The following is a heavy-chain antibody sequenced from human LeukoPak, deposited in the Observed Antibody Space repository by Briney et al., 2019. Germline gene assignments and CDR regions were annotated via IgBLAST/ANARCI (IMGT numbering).Heavy chain of an antibody. CDR2: IGTAGDT. CDR1: GFTFSSYD. V-gene: IGHV3-13*01. CDR3: ARGAANWNARYYMDV. J-gene: IGHJ6*03. D-gene: IGHD1-20*01. Sequence: GGSLRLSCAASGFTFSSYDMHWVRQATGKGLEWVSAIGTAGDTYYPGSVKGRFTISRENAKNSLYLQMNSLRAGDTAVYYCARGAANWNARYYMDVWGKGTTVTISS.